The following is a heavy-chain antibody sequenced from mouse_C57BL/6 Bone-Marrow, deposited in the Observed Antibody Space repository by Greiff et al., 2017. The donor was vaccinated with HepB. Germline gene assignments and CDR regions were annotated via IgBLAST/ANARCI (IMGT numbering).Heavy chain of an antibody. V-gene: IGHV5-15*01. CDR2: ISNLAYSI. CDR1: GFTFSDYG. CDR3: ARKGDYYGSSYWYFDV. J-gene: IGHJ1*03. D-gene: IGHD1-1*01. Sequence: EVQLVESGGGLVQPGGSLKLSCAASGFTFSDYGMAWVRQAPRKGPEWVAFISNLAYSIYYADNVTGRFTISRENAKNTPYLEMSSLRSEDTAMYYCARKGDYYGSSYWYFDVWGTGTTVTVSS.